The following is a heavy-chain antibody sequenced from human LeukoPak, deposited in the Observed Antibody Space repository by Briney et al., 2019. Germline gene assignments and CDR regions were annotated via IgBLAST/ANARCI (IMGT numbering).Heavy chain of an antibody. CDR3: AKVDTITMIVVVSPGLDY. Sequence: PGGSLRLSCAASGFTFSSYAMSWVRQAPGKGLEWVSAISGSGGSTYYADSVKGRFTISRDNSKNTLYLQMDSLRAEDTAVYYCAKVDTITMIVVVSPGLDYWGQGTLVTVSS. J-gene: IGHJ4*02. CDR1: GFTFSSYA. V-gene: IGHV3-23*01. CDR2: ISGSGGST. D-gene: IGHD3-22*01.